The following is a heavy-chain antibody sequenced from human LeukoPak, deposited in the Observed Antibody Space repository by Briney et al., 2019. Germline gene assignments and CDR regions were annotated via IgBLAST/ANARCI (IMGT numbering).Heavy chain of an antibody. J-gene: IGHJ3*02. CDR2: IYYSGST. D-gene: IGHD1-26*01. CDR1: GGSISSHY. Sequence: SETLSLTCTVSGGSISSHYWSWIRQPPGKGLEWTGYIYYSGSTNYNPSLKSRVTISVDTSKNQFSLKLSSVTAADTAVYYCAREVKWELPTNAFDIWGQGTMVTVSS. V-gene: IGHV4-59*11. CDR3: AREVKWELPTNAFDI.